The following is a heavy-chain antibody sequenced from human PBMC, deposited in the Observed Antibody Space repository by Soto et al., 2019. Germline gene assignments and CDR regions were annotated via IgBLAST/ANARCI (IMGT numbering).Heavy chain of an antibody. CDR1: GFTFSVSD. CDR2: VRSKANIYAT. Sequence: GGSLRLSCAASGFTFSVSDMHWVRQASGKGLEWVGRVRSKANIYATAYAASVKGRFTISRDDSKSTVYPQMSSLRTEDTAVYYCTRQGPRDGYNWGFDFWGQGALVTVSS. D-gene: IGHD5-12*01. J-gene: IGHJ4*02. V-gene: IGHV3-73*01. CDR3: TRQGPRDGYNWGFDF.